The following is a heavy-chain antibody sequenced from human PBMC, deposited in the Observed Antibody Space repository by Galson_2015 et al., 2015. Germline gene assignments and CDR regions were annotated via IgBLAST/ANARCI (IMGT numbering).Heavy chain of an antibody. CDR2: IFSNDEK. Sequence: PALVKPTQTLTLTCTVSGFSLSNARMGVSWIRQPPGKALEWLAHIFSNDEKPYSTSLKSRLTISKDTSKSQVVLTMTNMDPVDTATYYCARIPPGVAGYYYYYMDVWGKGTTVTVSS. J-gene: IGHJ6*03. CDR1: GFSLSNARMG. CDR3: ARIPPGVAGYYYYYMDV. V-gene: IGHV2-26*01. D-gene: IGHD3-10*01.